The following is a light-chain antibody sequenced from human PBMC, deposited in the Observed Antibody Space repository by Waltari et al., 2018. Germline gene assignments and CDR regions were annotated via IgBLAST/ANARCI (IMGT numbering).Light chain of an antibody. J-gene: IGKJ2*01. CDR2: GAS. V-gene: IGKV3-20*01. Sequence: EIVLTQSPGTLSLSPGARATYSCRASQGVNSNYLAWYQQKPGQTPRLLIHGASSRATGIPARFSGSGSGTDFTLTISRLEPEDFAVYFCQHYGSSPLAFGQGTKVEI. CDR3: QHYGSSPLA. CDR1: QGVNSNY.